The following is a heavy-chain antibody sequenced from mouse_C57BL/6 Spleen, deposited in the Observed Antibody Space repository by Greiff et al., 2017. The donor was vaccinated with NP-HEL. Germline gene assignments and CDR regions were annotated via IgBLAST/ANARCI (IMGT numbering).Heavy chain of an antibody. J-gene: IGHJ1*03. CDR1: GYSFTGYY. CDR2: INPSTGGT. Sequence: EVQLQQPGPELVKPGASVKISCKASGYSFTGYYMHWVKQSPEKSLEWIGEINPSTGGTTSNQKFKAKATLTVDKSSSTAYMQLKSLTSEDSAVYYCARGDGSARYFDVWGTGTTVTVSS. D-gene: IGHD1-1*01. V-gene: IGHV1-42*01. CDR3: ARGDGSARYFDV.